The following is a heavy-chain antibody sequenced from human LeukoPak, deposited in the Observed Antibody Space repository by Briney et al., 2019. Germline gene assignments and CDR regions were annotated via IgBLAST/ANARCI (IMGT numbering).Heavy chain of an antibody. CDR3: ARGAATTGHEGNWFDP. CDR1: GSSFTVYY. CDR2: INPNSGGT. J-gene: IGHJ5*02. Sequence: ASEKLSCKASGSSFTVYYIHWGRHAPAQGLEWLGWINPNSGGTNYAQKFQGRVTMTRDTSISTAYMELSRLRSDDTAVYYGARGAATTGHEGNWFDPWGQGTLVTVSS. D-gene: IGHD2-15*01. V-gene: IGHV1-2*02.